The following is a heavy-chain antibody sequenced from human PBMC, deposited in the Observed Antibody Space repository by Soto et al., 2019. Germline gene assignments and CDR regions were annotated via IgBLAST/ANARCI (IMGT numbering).Heavy chain of an antibody. CDR1: GDSVSSNSAA. J-gene: IGHJ6*02. CDR2: TYYRSKWYN. D-gene: IGHD6-19*01. CDR3: ARVRGDSSGWYPPYYYGMDV. V-gene: IGHV6-1*01. Sequence: SQTLSLTCAISGDSVSSNSAAWNWIRQSPSRGLEWLGRTYYRSKWYNDYAVSVKSRITINPDTSKNQFSLQLNSVTPEDMAVYYCARVRGDSSGWYPPYYYGMDVWGQGTTVTVSS.